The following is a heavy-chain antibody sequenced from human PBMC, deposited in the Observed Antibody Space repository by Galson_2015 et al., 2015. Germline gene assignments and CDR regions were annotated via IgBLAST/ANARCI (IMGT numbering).Heavy chain of an antibody. V-gene: IGHV1-46*01. CDR1: GYTFTSYY. CDR2: INPSGGST. J-gene: IGHJ5*02. D-gene: IGHD1-26*01. CDR3: AREVVGATWWFDP. Sequence: SVKVSCKASGYTFTSYYMHWVRQAPGQGLEWIGIINPSGGSTSYAQKFQGRVTMTRDTSTSTVYMELSSLRSEDTAVYYCAREVVGATWWFDPWGQGTLVTVSS.